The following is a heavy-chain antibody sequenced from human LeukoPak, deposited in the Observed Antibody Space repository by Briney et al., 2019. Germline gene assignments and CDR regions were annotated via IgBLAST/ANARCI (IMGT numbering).Heavy chain of an antibody. CDR2: ISSSSSYI. J-gene: IGHJ4*02. Sequence: PGGSLRLSCAVSGFTFNNYAMSWVRQAPGKGLEWVSSISSSSSYIYYADSVKGRFTISRDNAKNSLYLQMNSLRAEDTAVYYCATRRGTVTTVDYWGQGTLVTVSS. CDR1: GFTFNNYA. D-gene: IGHD4-11*01. CDR3: ATRRGTVTTVDY. V-gene: IGHV3-21*01.